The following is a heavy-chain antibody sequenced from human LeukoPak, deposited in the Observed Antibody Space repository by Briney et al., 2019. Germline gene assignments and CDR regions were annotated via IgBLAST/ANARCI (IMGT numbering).Heavy chain of an antibody. V-gene: IGHV3-23*01. Sequence: PGGSLRLSCAASEFSFGSYAMRWGRQAPGKGLQWVSGISGSGDSTYYADTVNGRFTISRNNSKNTLYLQMISLRAEDTAVYYCAKGGGSYFRRVTYYYYYMDVWGKGTTVTVSS. D-gene: IGHD1-26*01. CDR2: ISGSGDST. J-gene: IGHJ6*03. CDR1: EFSFGSYA. CDR3: AKGGGSYFRRVTYYYYYMDV.